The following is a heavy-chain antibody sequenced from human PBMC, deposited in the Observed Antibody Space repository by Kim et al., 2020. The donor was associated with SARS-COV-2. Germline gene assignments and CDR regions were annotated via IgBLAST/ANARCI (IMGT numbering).Heavy chain of an antibody. CDR3: ARLLIVGATPAPPHVAYYFDY. CDR1: GGSISSSSYY. J-gene: IGHJ4*02. CDR2: IYYSGST. D-gene: IGHD1-26*01. Sequence: SETLSLTCTVSGGSISSSSYYWGWIRQPPGKGLEWIGSIYYSGSTYYNTSLKSRVTISVDTSKNQFSLKLSSVTAADTAVYYCARLLIVGATPAPPHVAYYFDYWGQGTLVTVSS. V-gene: IGHV4-39*01.